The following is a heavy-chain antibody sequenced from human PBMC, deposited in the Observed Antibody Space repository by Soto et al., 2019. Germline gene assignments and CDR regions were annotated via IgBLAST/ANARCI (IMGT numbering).Heavy chain of an antibody. CDR3: VRHGNGTPFYFDF. CDR2: IGPINSFT. Sequence: EVQLVQSGAEVKKPGESLRLSCQGSGNRFINNWIRGGRQMPGKGLEWVGRIGPINSFTVYSPSFQGHVTISIDTAINTAFLEWRSLQASDTAMYYCVRHGNGTPFYFDFWGRGTLVPVSS. D-gene: IGHD1-1*01. V-gene: IGHV5-10-1*03. J-gene: IGHJ4*02. CDR1: GNRFINNW.